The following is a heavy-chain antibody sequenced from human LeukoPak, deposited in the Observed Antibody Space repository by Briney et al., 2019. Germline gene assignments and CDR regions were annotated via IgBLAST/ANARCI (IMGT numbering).Heavy chain of an antibody. CDR3: ARAHIVVVPAAIGY. D-gene: IGHD2-2*01. Sequence: ASVKVSCKASGYTFTGYYMDWVRQAPGQGLEWMGWINPNSGGTNYAQKFQGRVTMTRDTSISTAYMELSRLRSDDTAVYYCARAHIVVVPAAIGYWGQGTLVTVSS. CDR2: INPNSGGT. CDR1: GYTFTGYY. V-gene: IGHV1-2*02. J-gene: IGHJ4*02.